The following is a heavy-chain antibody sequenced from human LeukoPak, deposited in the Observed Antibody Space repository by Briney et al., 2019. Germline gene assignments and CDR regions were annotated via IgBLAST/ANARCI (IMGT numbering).Heavy chain of an antibody. CDR2: IYYSGST. D-gene: IGHD3-10*01. CDR3: ARAYYGSGSNDY. V-gene: IGHV4-61*01. J-gene: IGHJ4*02. Sequence: SETLSLTCTVSGYSISSGYYWGWIRQPPGKGLEWIGYIYYSGSTNYNPSLKSRVTISVDTSKNQFSLKLSSVTAADTAVYYCARAYYGSGSNDYWGQGTLVTVSS. CDR1: GYSISSGYY.